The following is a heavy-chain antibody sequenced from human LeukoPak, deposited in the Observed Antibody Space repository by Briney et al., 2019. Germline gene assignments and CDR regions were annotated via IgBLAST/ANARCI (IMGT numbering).Heavy chain of an antibody. Sequence: GASVKVSCKASGYTFTSYYMHWVRQAPGRGLEWMGIINPSGGSTSYAQKFQGRVTMTRDTSTSTVYMELSSLRSEDTAVYYCATHRIVVVTAPNAFDIWGQGTMVTVSS. CDR3: ATHRIVVVTAPNAFDI. V-gene: IGHV1-46*01. D-gene: IGHD2-21*02. CDR1: GYTFTSYY. CDR2: INPSGGST. J-gene: IGHJ3*02.